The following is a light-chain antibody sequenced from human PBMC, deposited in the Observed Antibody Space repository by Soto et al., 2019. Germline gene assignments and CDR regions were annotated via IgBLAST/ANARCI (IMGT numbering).Light chain of an antibody. J-gene: IGKJ4*01. CDR2: AAS. CDR1: QGISTW. V-gene: IGKV1-12*01. Sequence: DIQMTQSPSSVSASVGDRVTITCRASQGISTWLAWYQQKPGKAPKLLIYAASNLQTGVPSRFGGSGSGTDFTLTISSLQPEDSATYDCQQANRFPRLTFGGGTEVEIK. CDR3: QQANRFPRLT.